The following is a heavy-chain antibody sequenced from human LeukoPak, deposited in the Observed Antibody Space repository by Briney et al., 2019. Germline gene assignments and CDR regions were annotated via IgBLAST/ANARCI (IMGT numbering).Heavy chain of an antibody. CDR1: GGSFSGYY. D-gene: IGHD3-3*01. CDR3: ARGGFSDDFWGGYSGYYFDY. Sequence: PSETLSLTCAVYGGSFSGYYWSWIRQPPGKGLEWIGEINHSGSTNYNPSLKSRVTISVDTSKNQFSLKLSSVTAADTAVYYCARGGFSDDFWGGYSGYYFDYWGQGTLVTVSS. CDR2: INHSGST. J-gene: IGHJ4*02. V-gene: IGHV4-34*01.